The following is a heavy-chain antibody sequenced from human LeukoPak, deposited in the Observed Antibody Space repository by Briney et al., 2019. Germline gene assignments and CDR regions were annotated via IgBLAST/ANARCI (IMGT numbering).Heavy chain of an antibody. CDR3: ARGWQFVGP. D-gene: IGHD1-26*01. J-gene: IGHJ4*02. V-gene: IGHV4-59*01. Sequence: SETLSLTCTVSGGSISGYYWSWIRQPPGKGLEWIGYIHYSGSTNYNPSLKSRVTISVDTSKNQFSLKLSSLTAADTAVYYCARGWQFVGPWGQGTLVTVPS. CDR2: IHYSGST. CDR1: GGSISGYY.